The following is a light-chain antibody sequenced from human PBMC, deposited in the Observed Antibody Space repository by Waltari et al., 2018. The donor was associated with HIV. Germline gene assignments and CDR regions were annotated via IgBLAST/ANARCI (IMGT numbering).Light chain of an antibody. CDR1: QSISNW. CDR2: KAS. J-gene: IGKJ4*01. CDR3: QQYSSDPLT. V-gene: IGKV1-5*03. Sequence: DIQMTQSLSTLSASVGDNIIITCRASQSISNWLAWFQQKQGKAPKLLIYKASNLESGVPSRFSGSGSGTEFTLTINSLQPDDFATYFCQQYSSDPLTFGRGTRVEVK.